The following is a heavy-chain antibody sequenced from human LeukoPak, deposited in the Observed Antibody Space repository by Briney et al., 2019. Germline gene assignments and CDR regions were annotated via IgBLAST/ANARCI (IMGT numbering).Heavy chain of an antibody. CDR2: ISAYNGNT. J-gene: IGHJ6*03. CDR3: ARGMFDWGYYYYYYYMDV. D-gene: IGHD3-9*01. Sequence: GASVKVSCKASGYTFTSYGISWVRQAPGQGLEWMGWISAYNGNTNYAQKLQGRVTMTTDTSTSTAYMELSSLRSEDTAVYYCARGMFDWGYYYYYYYMDVWGKGTTVTISS. V-gene: IGHV1-18*01. CDR1: GYTFTSYG.